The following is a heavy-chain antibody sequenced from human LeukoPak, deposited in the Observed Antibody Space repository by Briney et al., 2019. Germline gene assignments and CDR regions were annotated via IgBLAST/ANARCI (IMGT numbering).Heavy chain of an antibody. V-gene: IGHV1-2*02. CDR2: MNPNSGGT. CDR3: TKVGFNA. J-gene: IGHJ5*02. Sequence: ASVKVSCKASGYTFTDYFIHWMRQAPGQGLEWMGWMNPNSGGTKYAEKFQGRVTMSRDTSISTAYMELSRLRSDDTAVYYCTKVGFNAWGQGTLVTVSS. CDR1: GYTFTDYF.